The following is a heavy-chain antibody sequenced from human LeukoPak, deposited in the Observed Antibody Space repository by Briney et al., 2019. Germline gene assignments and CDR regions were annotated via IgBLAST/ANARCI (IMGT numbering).Heavy chain of an antibody. CDR1: GYSFISYW. V-gene: IGHV5-51*01. CDR3: ARHQSGSGSYSTDY. Sequence: GESLKISCKGSGYSFISYWIGWVRQMPGKGLEWMGIVYPGDSDTRYSPSFQGQVTISADKSISTAYLQWNSLKASDTAMYYRARHQSGSGSYSTDYWGQGTLVTVSS. D-gene: IGHD3-10*01. CDR2: VYPGDSDT. J-gene: IGHJ4*02.